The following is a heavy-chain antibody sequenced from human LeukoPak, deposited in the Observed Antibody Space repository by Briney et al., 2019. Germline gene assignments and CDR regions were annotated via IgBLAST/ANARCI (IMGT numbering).Heavy chain of an antibody. J-gene: IGHJ4*02. D-gene: IGHD3-10*01. V-gene: IGHV1-3*01. CDR3: ARLMVRGESF. CDR2: ISAGHGST. CDR1: GYTFTSYD. Sequence: ASVKVSCKASGYTFTSYDINWVRQATGQGLVWMGWISAGHGSTKYLQKFQGRVTITRDTSATTVYMELSSLRSEDTAVYYCARLMVRGESFWGQGTLVTVSS.